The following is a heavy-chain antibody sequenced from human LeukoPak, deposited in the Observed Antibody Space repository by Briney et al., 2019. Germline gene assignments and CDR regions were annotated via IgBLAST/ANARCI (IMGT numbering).Heavy chain of an antibody. D-gene: IGHD2-2*02. CDR2: IYHSGST. V-gene: IGHV4-30-2*01. CDR3: ARTGYCSSTSCYTASRPYYYYYMDV. Sequence: PSQTLSLTCTVSGGSISSGGYYWSWIRQPPGKGLEWIGYIYHSGSTYYNPSLKSRVTISVDRSKNQFSLKLSSVTAADTAVYYCARTGYCSSTSCYTASRPYYYYYMDVWGKGTTVTVSS. J-gene: IGHJ6*03. CDR1: GGSISSGGYY.